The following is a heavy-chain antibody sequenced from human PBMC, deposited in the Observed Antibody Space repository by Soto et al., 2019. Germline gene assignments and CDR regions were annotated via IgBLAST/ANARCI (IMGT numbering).Heavy chain of an antibody. J-gene: IGHJ6*02. Sequence: EGQLVESGGGLAQPGGSLKLSCGVSGFSISGFALHWVRQSPGKGLEWIGCIRTKASNYATAYGASAKGRFTISRDDAKNTAYLQMNSLKIEDTAVYYCTRRRYFYFGLDVWGQGTTVTVSS. CDR3: TRRRYFYFGLDV. CDR1: GFSISGFA. CDR2: IRTKASNYAT. V-gene: IGHV3-73*02. D-gene: IGHD6-25*01.